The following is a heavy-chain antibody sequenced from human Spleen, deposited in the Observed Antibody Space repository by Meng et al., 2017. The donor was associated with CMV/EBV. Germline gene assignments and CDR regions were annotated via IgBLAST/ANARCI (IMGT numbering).Heavy chain of an antibody. CDR1: GGSISSSSYY. CDR3: GRRRGWPMYFEY. CDR2: VYYTGST. J-gene: IGHJ4*02. V-gene: IGHV4-39*01. Sequence: SETLSLTCTVSGGSISSSSYYWGWIRQPPGKELEWIGSVYYTGSTYYSPSLKSRVTIHIDTSKNQFSLKLTSVTAADTAVYYCGRRRGWPMYFEYWGQGTLVTVSS. D-gene: IGHD2-15*01.